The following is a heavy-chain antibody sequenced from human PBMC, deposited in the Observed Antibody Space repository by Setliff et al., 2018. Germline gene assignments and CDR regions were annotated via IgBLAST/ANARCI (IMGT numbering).Heavy chain of an antibody. Sequence: GGSLRLSCAASGFTFSSYAMSWVRQAPGKGLEWVAGIHSGDSRTYYADSVKGRFTISRDNSENTLYLQMNSLRAEDTAVYYCAKRGVCTGGSCYESYWGQGTLVTVSS. CDR3: AKRGVCTGGSCYESY. CDR1: GFTFSSYA. V-gene: IGHV3-23*03. CDR2: IHSGDSRT. D-gene: IGHD2-15*01. J-gene: IGHJ4*02.